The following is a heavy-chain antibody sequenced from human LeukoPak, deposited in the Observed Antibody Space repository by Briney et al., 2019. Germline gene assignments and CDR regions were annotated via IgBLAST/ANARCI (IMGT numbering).Heavy chain of an antibody. CDR1: GYTFTSYA. Sequence: ASVKVSCKASGYTFTSYAMNWVRQAPGQGLEWMGWINPNSGGTNYAQKFQGRVTMTRDTSISTAYMELSRLRSDDTAVYYCARFRAARASIDYWGQGTLVTVSS. CDR2: INPNSGGT. J-gene: IGHJ4*02. V-gene: IGHV1-2*02. CDR3: ARFRAARASIDY. D-gene: IGHD6-13*01.